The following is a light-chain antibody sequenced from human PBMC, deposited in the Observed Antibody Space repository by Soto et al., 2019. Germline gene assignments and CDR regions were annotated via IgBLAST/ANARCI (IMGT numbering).Light chain of an antibody. CDR3: AAWDDSLRGYV. Sequence: QSVLTQPPSASGTPGQRVTISCSGSSSNIGRNTANWYQQLPGTAPKLLTYNNNQRPSGVPDRFSGSKSGTSASLAISGLQSDHEADYYCAAWDDSLRGYVFGAGTKLTVL. CDR2: NNN. J-gene: IGLJ1*01. V-gene: IGLV1-44*01. CDR1: SSNIGRNT.